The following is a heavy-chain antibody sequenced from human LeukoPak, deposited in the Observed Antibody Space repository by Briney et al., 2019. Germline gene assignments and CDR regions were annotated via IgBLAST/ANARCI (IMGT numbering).Heavy chain of an antibody. CDR1: GFTFSDYY. CDR2: ISSSGSTI. J-gene: IGHJ6*02. Sequence: GGSLRLSCAASGFTFSDYYMSWIRQAPGKGLEWVSYISSSGSTIYYADSVKGRFTISRDNAKNSLYLQMNSLRAEDAAVYYCARDQYHAFFGVVISTYYYYGMDVWGQGTTVTVSS. CDR3: ARDQYHAFFGVVISTYYYYGMDV. V-gene: IGHV3-11*01. D-gene: IGHD3-3*01.